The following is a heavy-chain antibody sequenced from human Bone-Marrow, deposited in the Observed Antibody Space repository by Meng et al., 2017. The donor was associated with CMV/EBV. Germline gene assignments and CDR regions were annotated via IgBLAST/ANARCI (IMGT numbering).Heavy chain of an antibody. CDR1: GFTFSSYA. CDR3: AKDPMGGSYSDFDY. CDR2: ISGSGGST. J-gene: IGHJ4*02. V-gene: IGHV3-23*01. D-gene: IGHD1-26*01. Sequence: GESLKISCAASGFTFSSYAMSWVRQAPGKGLEWVSAISGSGGSTYYADSVKGRFTISRDNSKNTLYLQMNSLRAEDTAVYYCAKDPMGGSYSDFDYCGQGTLVTVSS.